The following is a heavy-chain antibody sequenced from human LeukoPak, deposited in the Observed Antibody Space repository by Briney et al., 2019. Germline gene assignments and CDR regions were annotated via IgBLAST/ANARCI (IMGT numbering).Heavy chain of an antibody. D-gene: IGHD1-1*01. CDR1: GGSISSYC. Sequence: SETLSLTCTVSGGSISSYCWSWIRQPAGKGLEWIGRIYTSGSTNYNPSLKSRVTMSVDTSRNQFSLKLSSVTAADTAVYYCARGRGTTGTTVDYWGQGTLVTVSS. CDR2: IYTSGST. J-gene: IGHJ4*02. CDR3: ARGRGTTGTTVDY. V-gene: IGHV4-4*07.